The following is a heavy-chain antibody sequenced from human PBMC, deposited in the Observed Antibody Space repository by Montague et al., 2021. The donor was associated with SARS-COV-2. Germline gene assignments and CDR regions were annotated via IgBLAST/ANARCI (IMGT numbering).Heavy chain of an antibody. CDR3: ARHPPGYRYFYYLDV. CDR2: PYYSGST. D-gene: IGHD1-1*01. Sequence: SETLSLTCIVSGGSIGRYYWGGIRQPPGKKLNYISNPYYSGSTNYNPSLKSRVTISVDTSKNQFSLRLNSVTAADTAVCYCARHPPGYRYFYYLDVWGKGTTVTVSS. J-gene: IGHJ6*03. CDR1: GGSIGRYY. V-gene: IGHV4-59*01.